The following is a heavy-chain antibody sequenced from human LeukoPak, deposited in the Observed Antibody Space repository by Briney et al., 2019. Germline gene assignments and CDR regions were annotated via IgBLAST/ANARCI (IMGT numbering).Heavy chain of an antibody. CDR3: ARDASGWYGWFDP. V-gene: IGHV3-21*01. D-gene: IGHD6-19*01. CDR1: GFTFNTYS. J-gene: IGHJ5*02. Sequence: GGSLRLSCAASGFTFNTYSMNWVRQAPGKGLEWVSSISTSSYYMYYADSVKGRFTISRDNAKNSLYLQMNSLRAEDTAVYYCARDASGWYGWFDPWGQGTLVTVSS. CDR2: ISTSSYYM.